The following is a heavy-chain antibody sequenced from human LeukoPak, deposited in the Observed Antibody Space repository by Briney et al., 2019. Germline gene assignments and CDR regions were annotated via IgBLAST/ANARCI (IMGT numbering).Heavy chain of an antibody. CDR1: GYTFSDFY. V-gene: IGHV1-2*02. Sequence: ASVTVSCQPSGYTFSDFYLHWVRQAPGQGLEWMGWLNPYTGATITAQRFQGRVTLTWDTSIATGFMELTSLRSDDTAVYYCVTATVTHTRDPWDQGTLDTVSS. CDR3: VTATVTHTRDP. D-gene: IGHD4-17*01. J-gene: IGHJ5*02. CDR2: LNPYTGAT.